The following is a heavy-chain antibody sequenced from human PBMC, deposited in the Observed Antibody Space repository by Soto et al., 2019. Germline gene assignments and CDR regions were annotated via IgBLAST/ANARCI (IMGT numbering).Heavy chain of an antibody. V-gene: IGHV3-48*01. D-gene: IGHD3-9*01. CDR3: AKDRAYDIMTDYFGMHV. Sequence: GGSLRLSCAASGFAFSSYSLHWVRHAPGKGLEWISYISSTGTTMYYADSVKGRFTISRDNGKNSLYMQMTNLRAKDTAVYYCAKDRAYDIMTDYFGMHVWGQGTTVTVAS. CDR1: GFAFSSYS. J-gene: IGHJ6*02. CDR2: ISSTGTTM.